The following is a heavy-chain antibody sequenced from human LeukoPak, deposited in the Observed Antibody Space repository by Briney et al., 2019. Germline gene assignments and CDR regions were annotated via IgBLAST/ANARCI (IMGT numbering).Heavy chain of an antibody. Sequence: GGSLRLSCAASGFTFSSYAMSWVRQAPGKGLEWVSAISGSGGSTYYADSVKGRFTISRDNSKNTLYLQMNSLRAEDTAVYYCAKDPPRYSSGWYPYYFDYWGQGTLVTVSS. J-gene: IGHJ4*02. D-gene: IGHD6-19*01. CDR1: GFTFSSYA. CDR3: AKDPPRYSSGWYPYYFDY. CDR2: ISGSGGST. V-gene: IGHV3-23*01.